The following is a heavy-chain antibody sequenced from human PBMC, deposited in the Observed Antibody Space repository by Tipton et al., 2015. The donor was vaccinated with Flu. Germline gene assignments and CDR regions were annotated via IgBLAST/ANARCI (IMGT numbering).Heavy chain of an antibody. J-gene: IGHJ5*02. CDR2: INHSGRT. D-gene: IGHD2-2*01. Sequence: TLSLTCAVYGGSFSGYYWSWIRQPPGKGLEWIGEINHSGRTNYNPSLKSRVTISVDTYKNQFSLKLSSVTAADTAVYYCAGARRGTRVVPAAMRFDPWGQGTLVTVSS. CDR1: GGSFSGYY. V-gene: IGHV4-34*01. CDR3: AGARRGTRVVPAAMRFDP.